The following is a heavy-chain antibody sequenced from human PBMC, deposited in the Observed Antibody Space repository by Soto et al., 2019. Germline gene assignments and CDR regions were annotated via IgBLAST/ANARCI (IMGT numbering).Heavy chain of an antibody. V-gene: IGHV3-48*02. Sequence: SLRLSCVGSGFSFRDHSMNWVHQPPGKGLQWISYISSSSENIYYADSVKGRFTVSRDNAKNTLFLQMNSLRDDDSAIYYCARLPKGSVVTGWGQGSLVTVSS. CDR2: ISSSSENI. J-gene: IGHJ4*01. CDR3: ARLPKGSVVTG. CDR1: GFSFRDHS. D-gene: IGHD2-21*02.